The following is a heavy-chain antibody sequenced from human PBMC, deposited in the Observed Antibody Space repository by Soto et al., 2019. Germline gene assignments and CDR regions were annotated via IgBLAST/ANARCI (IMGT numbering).Heavy chain of an antibody. V-gene: IGHV3-21*01. J-gene: IGHJ3*02. D-gene: IGHD3-10*01. CDR3: ARDHYYYGSGSYHLDAFDI. CDR2: ISSSSSYI. Sequence: PGGSLRLSCAASGFTFSSYSMNWFRQAPGKGLEWVSSISSSSSYIYYADSVKGRFTISRDNAKNSLYLQMNSLRAEDTAVYYCARDHYYYGSGSYHLDAFDIWGQGTMVTVSS. CDR1: GFTFSSYS.